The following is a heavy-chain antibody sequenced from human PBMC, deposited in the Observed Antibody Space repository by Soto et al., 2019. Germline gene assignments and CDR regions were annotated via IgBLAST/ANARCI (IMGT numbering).Heavy chain of an antibody. J-gene: IGHJ6*02. CDR1: GFTFGSYS. D-gene: IGHD3-9*01. CDR3: AREQYYDILTGYFQGYYGMDV. CDR2: ISSSSSYI. Sequence: GGSLRLSCAASGFTFGSYSMNWVRQAPGKGLEWVSSISSSSSYIYYADSVKGRFTISRDNAKNSLYLQMNSLRAEDTAVYYCAREQYYDILTGYFQGYYGMDVWGQGTTVTVSS. V-gene: IGHV3-21*01.